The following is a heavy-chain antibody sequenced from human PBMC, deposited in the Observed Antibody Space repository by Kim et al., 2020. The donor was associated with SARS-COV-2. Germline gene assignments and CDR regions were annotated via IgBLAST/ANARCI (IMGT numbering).Heavy chain of an antibody. D-gene: IGHD6-19*01. CDR3: AREWFDGSGWYDGFDY. Sequence: KFQGRVTITRDTSASTAYMELSSLRSEDTAVYYCAREWFDGSGWYDGFDYWGQGTLVTVSS. J-gene: IGHJ4*02. V-gene: IGHV1-3*01.